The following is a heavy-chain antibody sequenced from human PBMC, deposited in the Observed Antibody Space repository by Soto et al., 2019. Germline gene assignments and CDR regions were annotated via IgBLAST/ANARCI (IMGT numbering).Heavy chain of an antibody. Sequence: QVQLQESGPGLVKPSETLSLTCTVSGGPISSYYWRWIRQPPGKGLEWIGCMVYSGSTNYNPSLKSRVTISLDTSKSQFSLKLSSVTAADTAVYFCATRSNVEGDDSDYCGQVTLVTVSS. D-gene: IGHD2-21*01. J-gene: IGHJ4*02. CDR3: ATRSNVEGDDSDY. CDR2: MVYSGST. V-gene: IGHV4-59*08. CDR1: GGPISSYY.